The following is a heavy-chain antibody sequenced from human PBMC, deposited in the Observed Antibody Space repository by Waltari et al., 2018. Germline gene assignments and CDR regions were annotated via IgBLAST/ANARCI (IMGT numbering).Heavy chain of an antibody. CDR1: GFTFSNAW. Sequence: EVQLVESGGGLVKPGGSLRLSCAASGFTFSNAWMSWVRQAPGKGLEWVGRIKSKTDGGTTDYASPVKGRFTISRDDSKNTLYLQMNSLKTEDTSVYYCTTDARVATIDYWGQGTLVTVSS. J-gene: IGHJ4*02. V-gene: IGHV3-15*01. CDR3: TTDARVATIDY. CDR2: IKSKTDGGTT. D-gene: IGHD5-12*01.